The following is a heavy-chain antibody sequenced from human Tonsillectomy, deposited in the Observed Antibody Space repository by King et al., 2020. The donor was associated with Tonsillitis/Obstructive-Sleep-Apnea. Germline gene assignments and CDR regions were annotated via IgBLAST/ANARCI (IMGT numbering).Heavy chain of an antibody. Sequence: VQLVESGGGVVQPGRSLRLSCAASGFTFSSYGMHWVRQAPGKGLEGVAVIWYDGSNKYYADSVKGRFTISRDNSKNTQYLQMNSLRAEDTAVYYCARDYEGDYFDYWGQGTLVTVSS. CDR2: IWYDGSNK. CDR1: GFTFSSYG. V-gene: IGHV3-33*01. D-gene: IGHD5-12*01. J-gene: IGHJ4*02. CDR3: ARDYEGDYFDY.